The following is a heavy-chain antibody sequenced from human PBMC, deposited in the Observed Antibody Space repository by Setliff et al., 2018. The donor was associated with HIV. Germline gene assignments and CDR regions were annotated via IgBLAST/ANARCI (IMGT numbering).Heavy chain of an antibody. J-gene: IGHJ6*02. V-gene: IGHV3-7*01. CDR2: IKQDGSAK. Sequence: PGGSLRLSCAASGFTFSSYEMNWVRQAPGKGLEWVANIKQDGSAKYYVDSVKGRFTISRDNAKNSLYLQMNSLRAEDTAVYYCARDDYMLYSYYYGMDVWGQGTTVTVSS. CDR1: GFTFSSYE. D-gene: IGHD4-4*01. CDR3: ARDDYMLYSYYYGMDV.